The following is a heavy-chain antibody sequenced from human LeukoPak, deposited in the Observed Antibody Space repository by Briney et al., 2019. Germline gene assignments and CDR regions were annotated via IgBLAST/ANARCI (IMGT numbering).Heavy chain of an antibody. D-gene: IGHD6-19*01. CDR1: GGTFSSYA. V-gene: IGHV1-69*04. J-gene: IGHJ4*02. CDR2: IIPILGIA. CDR3: ARAPSSGWYSYYFDY. Sequence: ASVKVSCKASGGTFSSYAISWVRQAPGQGLEWMGRIIPILGIANYAQKFQGRVTMTTDTSTSTAYMELRSLRSDDTAVYYCARAPSSGWYSYYFDYWGQGTLVTVSS.